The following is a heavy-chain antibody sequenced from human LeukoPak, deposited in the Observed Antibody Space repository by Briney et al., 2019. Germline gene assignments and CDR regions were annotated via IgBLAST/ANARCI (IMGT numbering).Heavy chain of an antibody. CDR2: TYHSGST. CDR3: ARVHGPTGFDY. CDR1: GGSISSGGYS. Sequence: SQTLSLTCAVSGGSISSGGYSWSWIRQPPGKGLEWIGYTYHSGSTYYNPSLKSRVTISVDRSKNQFSLKLSSVTAADTAVYYCARVHGPTGFDYWGQGTLVAVSS. D-gene: IGHD4-17*01. J-gene: IGHJ4*02. V-gene: IGHV4-30-2*01.